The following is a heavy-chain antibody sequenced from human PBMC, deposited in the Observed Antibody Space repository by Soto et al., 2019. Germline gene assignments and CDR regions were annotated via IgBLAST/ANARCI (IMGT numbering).Heavy chain of an antibody. V-gene: IGHV3-21*06. CDR2: ISSTTNYI. Sequence: GSLRLSCAASGFIFTRYSMNWVRQAPGKGLECVSSISSTTNYIYYGDSMKGRFTISRDNAKNSLYLEMNSLRAEDPAVYYCARESEDLTSNFDYWGQGTLVTVSS. J-gene: IGHJ4*02. CDR1: GFIFTRYS. CDR3: ARESEDLTSNFDY.